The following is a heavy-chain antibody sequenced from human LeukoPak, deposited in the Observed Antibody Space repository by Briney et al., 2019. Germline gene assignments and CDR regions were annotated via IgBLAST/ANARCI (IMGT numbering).Heavy chain of an antibody. D-gene: IGHD2-15*01. Sequence: PSETLSLTCTVSGGSISSYYWSWVRQPPGKGLEWVGYIYYSGSTNYNPSLKSRVTISVDTSKNQFSLKLSSVTAADTAVYYCARSVEGYCSGGSCYSYYYYMDVWGKGTTVTISS. J-gene: IGHJ6*03. CDR1: GGSISSYY. CDR2: IYYSGST. CDR3: ARSVEGYCSGGSCYSYYYYMDV. V-gene: IGHV4-59*01.